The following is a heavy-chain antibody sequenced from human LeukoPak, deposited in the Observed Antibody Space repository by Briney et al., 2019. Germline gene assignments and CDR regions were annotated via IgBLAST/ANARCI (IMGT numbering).Heavy chain of an antibody. Sequence: ASVKVSCTASGYTFTGYYMHWVRQAPGQGLDWMGWINPNSGGTKYAQNFQGRVTLTTDTSINTAYMELSSLRSDDTAAYYCAREGRNGYNEGYFDYWGQGTLVTVSS. CDR2: INPNSGGT. J-gene: IGHJ4*02. CDR1: GYTFTGYY. D-gene: IGHD5-24*01. CDR3: AREGRNGYNEGYFDY. V-gene: IGHV1-2*02.